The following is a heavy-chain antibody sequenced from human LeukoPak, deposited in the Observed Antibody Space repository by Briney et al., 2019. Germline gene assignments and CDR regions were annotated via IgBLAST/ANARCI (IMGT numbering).Heavy chain of an antibody. J-gene: IGHJ4*02. CDR2: ISYDGSNK. CDR1: GFTFSSYA. Sequence: PGGSLRLSCAASGFTFSSYAMHWVRQAPGKGLEWVAVISYDGSNKYYADSVKGRFTISRDNSKNTLYLQMNSLRAEDTAVYYCAKRNTMVRGGPCFDNWGQGLLVTVSS. V-gene: IGHV3-30*01. CDR3: AKRNTMVRGGPCFDN. D-gene: IGHD3-10*01.